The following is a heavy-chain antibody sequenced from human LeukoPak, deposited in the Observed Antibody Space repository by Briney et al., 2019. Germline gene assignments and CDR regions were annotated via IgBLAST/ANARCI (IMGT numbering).Heavy chain of an antibody. CDR2: ISTSGDRT. CDR3: ARSAVGTSCCTAVDY. J-gene: IGHJ4*02. CDR1: GFTFSTYA. V-gene: IGHV3-23*01. Sequence: GGSLRLYCAAPGFTFSTYAMTWLRQAPGMGLEGVSGISTSGDRTYYADSVKGRFTISRDNSKNTLHVQMNSLRAEDTDEYYCARSAVGTSCCTAVDYWGQGTLVTVSS. D-gene: IGHD1-26*01.